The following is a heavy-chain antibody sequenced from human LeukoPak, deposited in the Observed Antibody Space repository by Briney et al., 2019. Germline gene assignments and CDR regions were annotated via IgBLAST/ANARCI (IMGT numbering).Heavy chain of an antibody. D-gene: IGHD3-10*01. CDR2: IYASGST. V-gene: IGHV4-4*07. CDR1: GGSISSYY. J-gene: IGHJ3*02. CDR3: ARRFGELLSHAFDI. Sequence: PSETLSLTCTVSGGSISSYYWNWIRQPAGKGLEWIGRIYASGSTNYNPSLKSRVTMSVDTSKNQFSLKLSSVTAADTAVYYCARRFGELLSHAFDIWGQGTMVTVSS.